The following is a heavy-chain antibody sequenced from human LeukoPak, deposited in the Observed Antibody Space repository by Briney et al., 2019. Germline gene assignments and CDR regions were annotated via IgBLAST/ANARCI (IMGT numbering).Heavy chain of an antibody. D-gene: IGHD3-22*01. Sequence: GGSLRLSCAASGFTFSSYAMHWVRQAPGKGLEWVAVISYDGSNKYYADSVKGRFTISRDNSKNTLYLQMNSLRADDTAVYYCARASSYSTGYYYYFDYWGQGTLVTVSS. CDR1: GFTFSSYA. CDR3: ARASSYSTGYYYYFDY. CDR2: ISYDGSNK. V-gene: IGHV3-30-3*01. J-gene: IGHJ4*02.